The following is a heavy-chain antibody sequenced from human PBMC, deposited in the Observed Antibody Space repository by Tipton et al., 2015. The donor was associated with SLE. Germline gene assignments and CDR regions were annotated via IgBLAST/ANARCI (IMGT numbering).Heavy chain of an antibody. V-gene: IGHV3-23*01. J-gene: IGHJ4*02. CDR3: TSSITGTFDY. Sequence: TLSLTCAASGFTFSRYAMSWVRQAPGKGLEWVSAISGSGATTYYADSVKGRFTISRDKSKNTLYLQMNSLRAEDTAVYYCTSSITGTFDYWGQGTLVTVSS. D-gene: IGHD1-7*01. CDR1: GFTFSRYA. CDR2: ISGSGATT.